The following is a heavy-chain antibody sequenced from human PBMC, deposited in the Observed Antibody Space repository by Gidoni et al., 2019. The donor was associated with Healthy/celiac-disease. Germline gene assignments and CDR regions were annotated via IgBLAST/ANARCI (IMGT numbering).Heavy chain of an antibody. CDR1: GLPVSSYS. Sequence: EVQLVESGGGLVQPGGSLRLSGAAAGLPVSSYSMNVVRQAPGKGLEWVSYIRSSSSTIYYADSVKGRFTISRDNAKNSLYLQMNSLRDEDTAVYYCARGITMVRGVLWVSHYYGMDVWGQGTTVTVSS. V-gene: IGHV3-48*02. CDR3: ARGITMVRGVLWVSHYYGMDV. D-gene: IGHD3-10*01. CDR2: IRSSSSTI. J-gene: IGHJ6*02.